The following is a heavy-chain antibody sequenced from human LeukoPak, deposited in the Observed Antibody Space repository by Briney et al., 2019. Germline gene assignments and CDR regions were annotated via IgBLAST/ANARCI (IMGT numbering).Heavy chain of an antibody. D-gene: IGHD2-2*01. J-gene: IGHJ4*02. CDR2: ISRGGSST. CDR1: GFTFSDYY. Sequence: GGSLRLSCAASGFTFSDYYMSWIRQTPGGGLDWVSYISRGGSSTYYADSVEGRFTISRDNAKNSLYLQMNSLRAEDTALYYCAKDACSSTSCSNDYWGQGTLVTVSS. V-gene: IGHV3-11*01. CDR3: AKDACSSTSCSNDY.